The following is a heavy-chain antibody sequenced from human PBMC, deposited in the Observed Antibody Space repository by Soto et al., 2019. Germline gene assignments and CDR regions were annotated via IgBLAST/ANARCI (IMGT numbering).Heavy chain of an antibody. J-gene: IGHJ3*02. CDR3: ARGTQGENLYHFWSGYHPDDAFDI. D-gene: IGHD3-3*01. Sequence: PSETLALTCTVSVGSIRSGGYYWSWIRQQPGKGLEWVGYIDCSGSTYYNPALKSRVTISVDTSKNQFSLKLSSVTAAYTTVYYRARGTQGENLYHFWSGYHPDDAFDIWGHGIM. CDR1: VGSIRSGGYY. V-gene: IGHV4-31*03. CDR2: IDCSGST.